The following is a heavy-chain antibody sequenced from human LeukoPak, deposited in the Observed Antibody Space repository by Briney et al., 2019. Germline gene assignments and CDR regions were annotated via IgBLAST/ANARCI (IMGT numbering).Heavy chain of an antibody. CDR2: IYSGGPT. CDR1: GFTVSLYY. J-gene: IGHJ4*02. D-gene: IGHD2-8*02. CDR3: ARGWVVATGGFDM. V-gene: IGHV3-53*01. Sequence: GGSLRLSCAASGFTVSLYYMTWVRQAPGKGLEWVSVIYSGGPTYYADSVKGRFTISRDNSKNTVYLQMNSLRGEDTAVYFCARGWVVATGGFDMWGQGTLVTVSS.